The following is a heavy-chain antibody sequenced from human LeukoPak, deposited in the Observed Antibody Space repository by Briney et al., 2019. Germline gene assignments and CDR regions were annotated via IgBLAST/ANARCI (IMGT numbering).Heavy chain of an antibody. CDR2: ISYDGSNK. D-gene: IGHD1-14*01. CDR1: GFTFSSYG. V-gene: IGHV3-30*18. Sequence: GGSLILSCAASGFTFSSYGMHWVRQAPGKGLEWVAVISYDGSNKYYADSVKGRFTISRDNSKNTLYLQMNSLRAEDTAVYYCAKDRRMGDAFDIWGQGTMVTVSS. J-gene: IGHJ3*02. CDR3: AKDRRMGDAFDI.